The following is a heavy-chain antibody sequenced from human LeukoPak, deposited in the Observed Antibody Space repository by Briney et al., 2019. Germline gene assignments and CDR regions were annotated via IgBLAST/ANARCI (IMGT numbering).Heavy chain of an antibody. V-gene: IGHV1-69*13. CDR1: GGTFSSYA. CDR3: ARHRDGDSSYWYFDL. J-gene: IGHJ2*01. Sequence: ASVKVSFKASGGTFSSYAISWVRQAPGQGLEWMGGIIPIFGTANYAQKFQGRVTITADESTSTAYMELSSLRSEDTAVYYCARHRDGDSSYWYFDLWGRGTLVTVSS. D-gene: IGHD4-17*01. CDR2: IIPIFGTA.